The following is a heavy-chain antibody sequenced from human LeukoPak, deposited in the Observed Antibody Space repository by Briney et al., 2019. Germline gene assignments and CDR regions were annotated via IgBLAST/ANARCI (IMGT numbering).Heavy chain of an antibody. D-gene: IGHD6-13*01. CDR1: GYTFTSYG. Sequence: ASVKVSCKASGYTFTSYGISWVRQAPGQGLEWMGWISAYNGNTNYAQKLQGRVTMTTDTSTSTAYMELRSLRSDDTAVYYCARVPPYSITRRYFDYWGQGTLVTVSS. CDR2: ISAYNGNT. CDR3: ARVPPYSITRRYFDY. J-gene: IGHJ4*02. V-gene: IGHV1-18*01.